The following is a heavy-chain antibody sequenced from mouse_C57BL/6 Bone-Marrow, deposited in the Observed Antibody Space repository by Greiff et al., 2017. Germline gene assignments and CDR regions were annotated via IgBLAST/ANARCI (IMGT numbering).Heavy chain of an antibody. V-gene: IGHV1-81*01. CDR1: GYTFTSYG. Sequence: VQLQQSGAELARPGASVKLSCKASGYTFTSYGISWVKQRTGQGLEWIGEIYPRSGNTYYNEKFKGKSTLTVDKSSSTAYMQLSSLTSEDSAVYYCARWRAYYGNLYAMDYWGQGTSVTVSS. J-gene: IGHJ4*01. D-gene: IGHD2-10*01. CDR2: IYPRSGNT. CDR3: ARWRAYYGNLYAMDY.